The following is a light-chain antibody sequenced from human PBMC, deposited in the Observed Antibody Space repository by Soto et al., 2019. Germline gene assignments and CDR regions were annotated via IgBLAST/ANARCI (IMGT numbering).Light chain of an antibody. CDR2: DVS. J-gene: IGLJ1*01. CDR1: SSDVGGYNY. Sequence: QSVLTQPASVSGSPGQSITISCTGTSSDVGGYNYVSWYQQLPGKAPKLMIYDVSNRPSGVSNRFSGSKSGNTASLTISGLQAEDEADYYCSSYTSISTQVFGTGTKVTVL. V-gene: IGLV2-14*01. CDR3: SSYTSISTQV.